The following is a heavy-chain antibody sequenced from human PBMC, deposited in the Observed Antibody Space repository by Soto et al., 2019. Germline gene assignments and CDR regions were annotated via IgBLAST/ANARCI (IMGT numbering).Heavy chain of an antibody. CDR3: ARVFGSGYYWDAFDI. V-gene: IGHV1-3*01. D-gene: IGHD3-22*01. J-gene: IGHJ3*02. CDR2: INADNGNT. Sequence: ASVKVSCKASGYTFTGYAMHWVRQAPGQRLEWMGWINADNGNTKYSQKLQGRVTMTRDTSASTAYMELRSLRSDDTAVYYCARVFGSGYYWDAFDIWGQGTMVTVSS. CDR1: GYTFTGYA.